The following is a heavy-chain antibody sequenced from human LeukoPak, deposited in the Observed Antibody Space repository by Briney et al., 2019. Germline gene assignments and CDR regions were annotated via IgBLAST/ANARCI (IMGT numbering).Heavy chain of an antibody. CDR3: AKDQQGIITMVRGQNYYSYYFDY. J-gene: IGHJ4*02. CDR2: ISWDGGST. Sequence: GGSLRLSCAASGFTFDDYTMHWVRQAPGKGLEWVSLISWDGGSTYYADSVKGRFTISRDNSKNTLYLQMNSLRAEDTAVYYCAKDQQGIITMVRGQNYYSYYFDYWGQGTLVTVSS. V-gene: IGHV3-43*01. CDR1: GFTFDDYT. D-gene: IGHD3-10*01.